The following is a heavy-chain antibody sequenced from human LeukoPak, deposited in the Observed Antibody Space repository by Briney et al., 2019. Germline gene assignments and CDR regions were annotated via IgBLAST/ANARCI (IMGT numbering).Heavy chain of an antibody. CDR3: AELGITMIGGV. CDR1: GLTVSSYA. D-gene: IGHD3-10*02. J-gene: IGHJ6*04. V-gene: IGHV3-48*03. CDR2: ISSSGSTI. Sequence: PGGSLRLSCAASGLTVSSYAMSWVRQAPGKGLEWVSYISSSGSTIYYADSVKGRFTISRDNAKNSLYLQMNSLRAEDTAVYYCAELGITMIGGVWGKGTTVTISS.